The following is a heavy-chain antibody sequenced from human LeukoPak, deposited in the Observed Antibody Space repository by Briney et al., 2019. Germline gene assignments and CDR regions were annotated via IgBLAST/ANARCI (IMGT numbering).Heavy chain of an antibody. D-gene: IGHD3-10*01. J-gene: IGHJ4*02. CDR3: VRGISGVVGDY. CDR1: GGSLSNYF. CDR2: IKPGGIT. V-gene: IGHV4-34*01. Sequence: SVTLSLTCTVYGGSLSNYFWSWIRQPPGKGLEWIGEIKPGGITNYNPSLKSRVTISLDTSKNQLSLKLISATAADTAVYYCVRGISGVVGDYWGQGTLVTVSS.